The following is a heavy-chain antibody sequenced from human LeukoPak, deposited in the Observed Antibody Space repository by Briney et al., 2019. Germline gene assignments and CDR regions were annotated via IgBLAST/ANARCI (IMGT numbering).Heavy chain of an antibody. CDR3: ARDCSSTSCYTGTFDY. CDR2: INHSGST. V-gene: IGHV4-34*01. CDR1: GGSFSGYY. D-gene: IGHD2-2*02. J-gene: IGHJ4*02. Sequence: SETLSLTCAVYGGSFSGYYWSWIRQPPGKGLEWIGEINHSGSTNYNPSLKSRVTISVDTSKNQLSLKLSSVTAADTAVYYCARDCSSTSCYTGTFDYWGQGTLVTVSS.